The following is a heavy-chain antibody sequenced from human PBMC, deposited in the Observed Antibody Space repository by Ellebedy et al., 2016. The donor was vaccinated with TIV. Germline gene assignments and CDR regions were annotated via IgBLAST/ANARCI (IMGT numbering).Heavy chain of an antibody. CDR2: IYHSGST. CDR1: GGSISSSNW. J-gene: IGHJ6*03. D-gene: IGHD2-21*01. Sequence: MPSETLSLTCAVSGGSISSSNWWSWVRQPPGKGLEWIGEIYHSGSTNYNPSLKSRVTISVDKSKNQFSLKLSSVTAADTAVYYCAKTLRVWQPETYYYYMDVWGKGTTVTVSS. CDR3: AKTLRVWQPETYYYYMDV. V-gene: IGHV4-4*02.